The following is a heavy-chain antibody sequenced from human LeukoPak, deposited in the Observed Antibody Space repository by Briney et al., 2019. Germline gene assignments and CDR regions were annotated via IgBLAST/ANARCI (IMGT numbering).Heavy chain of an antibody. V-gene: IGHV3-33*06. CDR1: GFTFSSYG. CDR3: AKYYDSSGSYPSPFDY. J-gene: IGHJ4*02. D-gene: IGHD3-22*01. CDR2: IWYDGSNK. Sequence: QPGRSLRLSCAASGFTFSSYGMHWVRQAPGKGLEWVAVIWYDGSNKYYADSVKGRFTISRDNSKNTLYLQMNSLRAEDTAVYYCAKYYDSSGSYPSPFDYWGQGTLVTVSS.